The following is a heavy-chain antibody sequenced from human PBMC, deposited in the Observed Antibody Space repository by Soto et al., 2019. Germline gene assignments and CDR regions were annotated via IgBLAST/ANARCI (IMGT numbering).Heavy chain of an antibody. CDR2: ISTSGDST. Sequence: EAQLVESGGGLVKPGGSLRLACAASGFTFSTYTLNWVRQAPGKGLEWVSSISTSGDSTYYEDSLRDRFTSSIDNARASLYLQMDSLRVEDTAMYYCTRDGEPLWGQGTMVTVSS. CDR1: GFTFSTYT. CDR3: TRDGEPL. D-gene: IGHD3-3*01. J-gene: IGHJ3*01. V-gene: IGHV3-21*01.